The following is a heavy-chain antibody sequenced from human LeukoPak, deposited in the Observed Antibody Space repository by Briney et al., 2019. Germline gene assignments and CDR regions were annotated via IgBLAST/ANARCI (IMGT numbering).Heavy chain of an antibody. Sequence: PSHTLPLTCIVSGGSISSGSYYWSWIRQPAGKGLEWIGRIYTSGSTNYNPPLKSRITISVDTSKNQFSLKLSSVTAADTAVYYCARVVGRWLQLRYYYYYMDVWGKGTTVTVSS. CDR1: GGSISSGSYY. J-gene: IGHJ6*03. D-gene: IGHD5-24*01. CDR3: ARVVGRWLQLRYYYYYMDV. CDR2: IYTSGST. V-gene: IGHV4-61*02.